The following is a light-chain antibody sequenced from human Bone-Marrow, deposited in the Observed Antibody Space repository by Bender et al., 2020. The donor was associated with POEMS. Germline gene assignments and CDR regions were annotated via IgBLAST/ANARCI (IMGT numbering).Light chain of an antibody. CDR3: QVWDSGNDHVI. Sequence: YDLTQPLSLSVALGQTARMTCGGNNIGNKNVHWYQQKPGQAPVLVIFEDKKRPSGIPERFSGSNSGNTATLTISRVEAGDEADYYCQVWDSGNDHVIFGGGTKLTVL. CDR2: EDK. CDR1: NIGNKN. J-gene: IGLJ2*01. V-gene: IGLV3-21*02.